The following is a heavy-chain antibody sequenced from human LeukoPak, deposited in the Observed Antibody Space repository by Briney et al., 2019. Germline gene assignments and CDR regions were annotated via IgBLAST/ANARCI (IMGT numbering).Heavy chain of an antibody. CDR1: GFTFSSYA. Sequence: HPGRSLRLSCAASGFTFSSYAMHWVRQAPGKGLEWVAVISYDGSNKYYADSVKGRFTISRDNSKNTLYLQMNSLRAEDTAVYYCAKAHHGYSSSWYYGYWGQGTLVTVSS. D-gene: IGHD6-13*01. CDR2: ISYDGSNK. V-gene: IGHV3-30-3*01. J-gene: IGHJ4*02. CDR3: AKAHHGYSSSWYYGY.